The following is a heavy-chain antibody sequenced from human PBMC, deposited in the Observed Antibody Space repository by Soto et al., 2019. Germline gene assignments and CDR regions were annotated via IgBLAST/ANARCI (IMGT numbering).Heavy chain of an antibody. J-gene: IGHJ4*02. CDR3: ARGXXXXIRAVDY. Sequence: QVQLVQSGAEVKKPGASVKVSCKASGYTFSNYGMSWVRQAXGQGLEWMGWVSTYNGHTNYAQNLQGRVTMTTDTSTSTAYMELRSLRSDDTAVYXXARGXXXXIRAVDYWGQGTLVTVSS. D-gene: IGHD6-19*01. CDR2: VSTYNGHT. CDR1: GYTFSNYG. V-gene: IGHV1-18*01.